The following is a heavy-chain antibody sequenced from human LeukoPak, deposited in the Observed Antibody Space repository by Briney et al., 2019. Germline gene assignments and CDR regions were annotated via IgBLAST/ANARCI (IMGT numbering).Heavy chain of an antibody. V-gene: IGHV4-34*01. CDR3: ARGCNSGFPPSKH. D-gene: IGHD3-10*01. CDR2: INHSGST. CDR1: GGSFSGYY. Sequence: SETLSLTCAVYGGSFSGYYWTWIRQPPGKGLEWIGEINHSGSTNYNPSLKSRVTISIDTSKNQFSLRLSSVTAAGTAVYYCARGCNSGFPPSKHWGQGTLVTVSS. J-gene: IGHJ1*01.